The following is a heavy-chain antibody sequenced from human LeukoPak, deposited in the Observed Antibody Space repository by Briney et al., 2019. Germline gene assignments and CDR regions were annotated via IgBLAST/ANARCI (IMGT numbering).Heavy chain of an antibody. CDR3: ARSLQLRFLEWQPGDLNYYYYYMDV. D-gene: IGHD3-3*01. CDR2: IIPIFGTA. CDR1: GGTFSSYA. J-gene: IGHJ6*03. V-gene: IGHV1-69*13. Sequence: ASVKVSCXASGGTFSSYAISWVRQAPGQGLEWMGGIIPIFGTANYAQKFQGRVTITADESTSTAYMELSSLRSEDTAVYYCARSLQLRFLEWQPGDLNYYYYYMDVWGKGTTVTVSS.